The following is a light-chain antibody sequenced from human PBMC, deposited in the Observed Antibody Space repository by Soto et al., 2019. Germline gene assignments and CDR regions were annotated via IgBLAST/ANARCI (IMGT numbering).Light chain of an antibody. CDR1: SSDVGSYNL. J-gene: IGLJ1*01. Sequence: QSVLTQPASVSGSPGQSITISCTGTSSDVGSYNLVSWYQQHPGKAPKLMIYEGSKLPSGVSNRFSGSKSGNTASLTISGLQAEDEADYHCCSYAGSSTYVFGTGTKVTVL. CDR2: EGS. CDR3: CSYAGSSTYV. V-gene: IGLV2-23*01.